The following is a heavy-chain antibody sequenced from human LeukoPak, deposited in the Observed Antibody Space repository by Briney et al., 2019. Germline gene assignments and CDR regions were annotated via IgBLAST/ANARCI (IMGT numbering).Heavy chain of an antibody. D-gene: IGHD3-22*01. J-gene: IGHJ4*02. CDR3: ARGGGTEWLLVPFEY. V-gene: IGHV1-18*01. CDR2: ISAYNGNT. Sequence: ASVKVSRKASGYTFTSYGVSWVRQAPGQGLEWMGWISAYNGNTNYAQKLQGRVTMTTDTSTSTAYMELRSLRSDDTAVYYCARGGGTEWLLVPFEYWGQGTLVTVSS. CDR1: GYTFTSYG.